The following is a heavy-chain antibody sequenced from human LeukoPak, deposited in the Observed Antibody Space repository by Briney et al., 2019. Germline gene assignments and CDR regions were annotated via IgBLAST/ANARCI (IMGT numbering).Heavy chain of an antibody. Sequence: GGSLRLSCAASGFTFSSYAMSWVRQAPGKGLEWVSAISASGGTTYYADSAKGRFTISRDNSKNALYLQINSLRAEDAAGYHCAKARYCSDGGCYFDFWGQGTLVTVSS. CDR2: ISASGGTT. D-gene: IGHD2-15*01. CDR3: AKARYCSDGGCYFDF. V-gene: IGHV3-23*01. CDR1: GFTFSSYA. J-gene: IGHJ4*02.